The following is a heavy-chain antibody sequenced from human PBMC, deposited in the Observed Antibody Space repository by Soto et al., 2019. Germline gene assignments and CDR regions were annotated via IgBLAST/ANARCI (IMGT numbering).Heavy chain of an antibody. CDR2: IKSKIDGGTA. V-gene: IGHV3-15*01. J-gene: IGHJ4*02. CDR1: GFTFKNVW. D-gene: IGHD3-22*01. CDR3: TTLGYYYGSVVYYQYDY. Sequence: EVQLVESGGGLLRPGGSLRLSCATSGFTFKNVWMTWVRQAPGKGLEWVGRIKSKIDGGTADYATPVKGRFTISRDDSKNTLYLQMDNLKTEDTAVYYCTTLGYYYGSVVYYQYDYWGQGTLVTVSS.